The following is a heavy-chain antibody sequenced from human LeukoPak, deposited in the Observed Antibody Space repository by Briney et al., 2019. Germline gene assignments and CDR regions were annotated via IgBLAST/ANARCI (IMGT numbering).Heavy chain of an antibody. CDR2: INPNSGGT. V-gene: IGHV1-2*02. CDR3: ARDRVLLWFGEYD. D-gene: IGHD3-10*01. CDR1: GYTFTGYY. J-gene: IGHJ4*02. Sequence: APVKVSCKASGYTFTGYYMHWVRQAPGQGLEWMGWINPNSGGTNYAQKFQGRVTMTRDTSISTAYMELSRLRSDDTAVYYCARDRVLLWFGEYDWGQGTLVTVSS.